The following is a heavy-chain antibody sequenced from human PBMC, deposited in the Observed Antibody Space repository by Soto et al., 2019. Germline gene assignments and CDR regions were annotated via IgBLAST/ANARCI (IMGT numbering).Heavy chain of an antibody. CDR2: VFWDDGE. J-gene: IGHJ4*02. CDR3: TQXXXXXXWGWYFHS. V-gene: IGHV2-5*02. D-gene: IGHD7-27*01. Sequence: QITLRESGPSLVKPTETLTLTCTFSGFSLTTTGVGVGWIRQPPGKALEWLAVVFWDDGERYSPSLKSRVTXXXXXXXXXVXXXXXXXXXXXXXXXXXTQXXXXXXWGWYFHSWGQGTLVTVSS. CDR1: GFSLTTTGVG.